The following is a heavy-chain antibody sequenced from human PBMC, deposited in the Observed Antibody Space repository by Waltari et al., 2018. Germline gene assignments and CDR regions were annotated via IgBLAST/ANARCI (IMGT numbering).Heavy chain of an antibody. CDR3: ARIYGSGTFIYMDV. CDR2: IYPGATP. D-gene: IGHD3-10*01. Sequence: QVQLQVSGLGLVKPSETPSRTCPVPAGPIISYYWSWNRQPAGKGLEWIGRIYPGATPYYNPSLQTRIMMSVDTSQNQFSLKLSSVTAADTAVYYCARIYGSGTFIYMDVWGKGTTVTVSS. V-gene: IGHV4-4*07. J-gene: IGHJ6*03. CDR1: AGPIISYY.